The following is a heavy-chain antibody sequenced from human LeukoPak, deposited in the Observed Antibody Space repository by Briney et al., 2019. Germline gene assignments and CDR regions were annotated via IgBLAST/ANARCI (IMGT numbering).Heavy chain of an antibody. V-gene: IGHV4-34*01. CDR1: GFTFSSDA. J-gene: IGHJ4*02. D-gene: IGHD5-24*01. CDR3: ARGRYKLDY. Sequence: MAGGSLRLSCAASGFTFSSDAMSWVRQAPGKGLEWIGEINHSGSTDYNPSLKSRVTISVDTSKNQFSLKLSSVTAADTAVYYCARGRYKLDYWGQGTLVTVSS. CDR2: INHSGST.